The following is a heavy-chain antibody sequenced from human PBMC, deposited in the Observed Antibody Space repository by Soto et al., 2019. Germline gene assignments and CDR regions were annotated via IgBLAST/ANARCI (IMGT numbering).Heavy chain of an antibody. CDR1: GGSISSSSYL. Sequence: SETLSLTRAVAGGSISSSSYLRGWIRQPPGKGLEWIGSFYYSGSTYYNPPLNSRVTISVDTSKNQFSLKLRSVTAADTAVYYCARLGGSYAVPHFDYWGQGTLVTVSS. J-gene: IGHJ4*02. D-gene: IGHD1-26*01. CDR3: ARLGGSYAVPHFDY. V-gene: IGHV4-39*01. CDR2: FYYSGST.